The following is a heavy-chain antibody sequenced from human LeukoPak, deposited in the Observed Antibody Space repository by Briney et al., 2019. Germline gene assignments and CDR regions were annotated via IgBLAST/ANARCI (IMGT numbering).Heavy chain of an antibody. Sequence: GGTLRLSCAASGFTVSSNYMSWVRQAPGKGLEWVSVIYSGGSTYYADSVKGRFTISRDNSKNTLYLQMNSLRAEDTAVYYYAGGSPMLRGRPFDYWGQGTLVTVSS. CDR2: IYSGGST. V-gene: IGHV3-53*01. CDR3: AGGSPMLRGRPFDY. J-gene: IGHJ4*02. D-gene: IGHD3-10*01. CDR1: GFTVSSNY.